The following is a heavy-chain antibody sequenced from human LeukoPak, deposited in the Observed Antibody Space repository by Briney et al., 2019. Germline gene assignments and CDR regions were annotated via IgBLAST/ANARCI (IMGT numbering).Heavy chain of an antibody. Sequence: SETLSLTCTVSGGSISSYYWSWIRQPPGKGLEWIGEINHSGSTNYNPSLKSRVTISVDTSKNQFSLKLSSVTAADTAVYYCARGLLWFGESKPYYFDYWGQGTLVTVSS. CDR1: GGSISSYY. J-gene: IGHJ4*02. CDR2: INHSGST. D-gene: IGHD3-10*01. CDR3: ARGLLWFGESKPYYFDY. V-gene: IGHV4-34*01.